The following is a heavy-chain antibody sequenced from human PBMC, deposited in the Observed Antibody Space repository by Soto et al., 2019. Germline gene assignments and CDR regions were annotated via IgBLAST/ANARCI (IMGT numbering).Heavy chain of an antibody. J-gene: IGHJ6*04. D-gene: IGHD2-15*01. Sequence: PSETLSLTCAVYGGSFSGYYWSWIRQPPGKGLEWIGEINHSGSTNYNPSLKSRVTISVDTSKNQFSLKLSSVTAADTAVYYCARGSGYCSGGSCYFRAFYVSGKGTTVTLSS. CDR2: INHSGST. V-gene: IGHV4-34*01. CDR3: ARGSGYCSGGSCYFRAFYV. CDR1: GGSFSGYY.